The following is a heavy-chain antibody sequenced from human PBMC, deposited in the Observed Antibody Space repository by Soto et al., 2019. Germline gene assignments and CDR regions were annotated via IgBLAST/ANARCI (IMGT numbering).Heavy chain of an antibody. CDR2: LYGNGDT. CDR3: AHTGHLVDAFDF. CDR1: GFSLNSDEVG. Sequence: QITLKESAPTLVKPTEPLTLTCAFSGFSLNSDEVGVGWIRQPPGKALECLALLYGNGDTRFSPSLKSRLTITKDTSANLVVLSLANVDPVDTATYYCAHTGHLVDAFDFWGRGTLVTVSS. D-gene: IGHD1-1*01. V-gene: IGHV2-5*01. J-gene: IGHJ3*01.